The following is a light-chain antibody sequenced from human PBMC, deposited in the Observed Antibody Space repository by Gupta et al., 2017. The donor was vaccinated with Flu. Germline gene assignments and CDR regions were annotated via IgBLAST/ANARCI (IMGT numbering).Light chain of an antibody. J-gene: IGKJ2*01. Sequence: GTLSVSAWNSGTLSCRARQSVDSSYLAWYQQKPGQAPKLLIYGGFTRATGVPDRFSGSGSGTDFTLTISRVEAEDVAVYLCQQYVRTPRTFGRGTKLEIK. CDR1: QSVDSSY. CDR2: GGF. V-gene: IGKV3-20*01. CDR3: QQYVRTPRT.